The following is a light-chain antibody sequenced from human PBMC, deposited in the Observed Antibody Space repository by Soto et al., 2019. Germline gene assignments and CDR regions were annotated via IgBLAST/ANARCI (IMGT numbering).Light chain of an antibody. CDR2: DNN. CDR3: GTWDNSLTTGGV. CDR1: ASNMGINY. Sequence: QSVLTQPPSVSAAPGQKVTVSCPGGASNMGINYVSWYKQPPGTAPKLLIYDNNRRPSGIPDRFSGSKSGTSATLVITGLQTGDEADYYCGTWDNSLTTGGVFGTGTKLTVL. J-gene: IGLJ1*01. V-gene: IGLV1-51*01.